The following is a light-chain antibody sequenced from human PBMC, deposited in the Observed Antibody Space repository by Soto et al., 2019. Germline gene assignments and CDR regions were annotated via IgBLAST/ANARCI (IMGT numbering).Light chain of an antibody. CDR2: GAS. J-gene: IGKJ5*01. CDR1: QSVASNY. Sequence: EIVLTQSPGTLSVSPGELTTLSFSASQSVASNYLAWYQQIPGQAPRLLIYGASSRATDIPDRFSGSGSGTDFTLTISRLEPEDFAVYYCQQRSAWPPITFGQGTRLEIK. V-gene: IGKV3D-20*02. CDR3: QQRSAWPPIT.